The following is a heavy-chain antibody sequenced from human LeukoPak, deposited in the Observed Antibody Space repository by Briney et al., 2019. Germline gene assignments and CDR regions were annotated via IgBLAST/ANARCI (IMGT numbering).Heavy chain of an antibody. Sequence: SETLSLTCTVSGGSISSSSYYWGWIRQPPGKGLEWVGSIYYSGSTYYNPSLKSRVTISVDTSKNQFSLKLSSVTAADTAVYYCARENVWGSYRYFDYWGQGTLVTVSS. CDR2: IYYSGST. V-gene: IGHV4-39*07. D-gene: IGHD3-16*02. CDR3: ARENVWGSYRYFDY. J-gene: IGHJ4*02. CDR1: GGSISSSSYY.